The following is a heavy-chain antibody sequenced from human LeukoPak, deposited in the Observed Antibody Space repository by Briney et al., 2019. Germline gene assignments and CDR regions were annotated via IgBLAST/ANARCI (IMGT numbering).Heavy chain of an antibody. CDR3: ARQGTYSSGWYGETGYYFDY. CDR2: IRYDGSNK. V-gene: IGHV3-30*02. Sequence: GGSLGLSCAASGFTFSTYGMHWVRQAPGKGLEWVAFIRYDGSNKYYADSVNGRFTISRDNTKKSLYLQMNSLRAEDTAVYYCARQGTYSSGWYGETGYYFDYWGQGTLVIVSS. D-gene: IGHD6-19*01. J-gene: IGHJ4*02. CDR1: GFTFSTYG.